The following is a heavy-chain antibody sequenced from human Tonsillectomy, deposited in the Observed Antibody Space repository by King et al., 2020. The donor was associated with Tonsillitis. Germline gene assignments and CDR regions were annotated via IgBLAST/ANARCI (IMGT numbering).Heavy chain of an antibody. J-gene: IGHJ1*01. Sequence: QLVQSGAEVKKPGASVKVSCKASGYTFTSYGISWVRQAPGQGLEWMGWINTYNGNTNYAQKLQGRVTMTTDTSTSKAYMDLRSLRSDDTTVYYCAGRGPHYQVGAVEYFQDCGPGTLCTVSS. CDR1: GYTFTSYG. CDR3: AGRGPHYQVGAVEYFQD. V-gene: IGHV1-18*04. CDR2: INTYNGNT. D-gene: IGHD1-26*01.